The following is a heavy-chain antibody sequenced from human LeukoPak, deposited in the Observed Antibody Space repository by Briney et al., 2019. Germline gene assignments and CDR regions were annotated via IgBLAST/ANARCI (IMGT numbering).Heavy chain of an antibody. J-gene: IGHJ4*02. CDR2: ISGYSDNP. D-gene: IGHD3-16*01. CDR1: GYTFTNFG. V-gene: IGHV1-18*01. Sequence: ASVRVSCKASGYTFTNFGISWVRQAPGQGLEWMGWISGYSDNPNYAQKLQGRVTMTTDPSTSTAYLELRSLRSDDTAIYYCVRDDFVDWGQGTLVTVSS. CDR3: VRDDFVD.